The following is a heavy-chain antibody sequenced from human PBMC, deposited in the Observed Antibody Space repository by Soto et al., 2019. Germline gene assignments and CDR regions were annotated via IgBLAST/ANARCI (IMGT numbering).Heavy chain of an antibody. V-gene: IGHV4-39*01. J-gene: IGHJ3*02. D-gene: IGHD6-19*01. Sequence: PSETLSLTCTVSGGSISSSSYYWGWIRQPPGKGLEWIGSIYYSGSTYYNPSLKSRVTISVDTSKNQFSLKLSSVTAADTAVYYCARHILSVGGWYVIGVFDIWGQGTMVTVSS. CDR2: IYYSGST. CDR3: ARHILSVGGWYVIGVFDI. CDR1: GGSISSSSYY.